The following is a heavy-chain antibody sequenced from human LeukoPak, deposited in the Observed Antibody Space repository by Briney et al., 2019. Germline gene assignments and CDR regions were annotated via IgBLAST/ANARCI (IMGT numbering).Heavy chain of an antibody. J-gene: IGHJ5*02. V-gene: IGHV3-9*01. D-gene: IGHD3-9*01. Sequence: GGSLRLSCAASGFTFDDYAMHWVRQAPGKGLEWVSGISWNSGSIGYADSVKGRFTISRDNAKNSLYLQMNSLRAEDTALYYCAKENWLGDILTGYYGGWFDPWGQGTLVTVSS. CDR1: GFTFDDYA. CDR2: ISWNSGSI. CDR3: AKENWLGDILTGYYGGWFDP.